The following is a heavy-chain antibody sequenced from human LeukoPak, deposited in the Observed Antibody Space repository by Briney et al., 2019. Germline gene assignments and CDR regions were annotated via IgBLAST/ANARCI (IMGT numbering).Heavy chain of an antibody. CDR3: ARDGGVAPRTFDY. V-gene: IGHV4-31*03. J-gene: IGHJ4*02. CDR1: GGSISSGGYY. CDR2: IYYSGST. Sequence: SQTLSLTCTVSGGSISSGGYYWSWIRQHPGKGLEWIGYIYYSGSTYYNPSLKSRVTISVDASKNQFSLKLSSVTAADTAEYYCARDGGVAPRTFDYWGQGTLVTVSS. D-gene: IGHD3-3*01.